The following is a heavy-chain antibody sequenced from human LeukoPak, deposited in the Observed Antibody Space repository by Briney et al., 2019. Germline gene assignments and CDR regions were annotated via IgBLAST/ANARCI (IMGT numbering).Heavy chain of an antibody. D-gene: IGHD2-2*01. CDR3: ARVLPAAYYYYGMDV. Sequence: GGSLRLSCAASGFTFSSYAMSWVRQAPGKGLEWVSSISSSSSYIYYADSVKGRFTISRDNAKNSLYLQMNSLRAEDTAVYYCARVLPAAYYYYGMDVWGQGTTVTVSS. J-gene: IGHJ6*02. V-gene: IGHV3-21*01. CDR2: ISSSSSYI. CDR1: GFTFSSYA.